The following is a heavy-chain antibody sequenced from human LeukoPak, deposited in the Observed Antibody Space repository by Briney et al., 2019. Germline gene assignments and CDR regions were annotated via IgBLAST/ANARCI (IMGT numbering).Heavy chain of an antibody. V-gene: IGHV4-34*01. CDR1: GGSFSGYY. CDR2: INHSGST. J-gene: IGHJ4*02. Sequence: SETLSLTCAVYGGSFSGYYWSWIRQPPGKGLEWIGEINHSGSTNYNPSLMSRVTMSIDTSKNQFSLNLSSVTAADTAVYYCARERHDLWSAYHFDSWGLGTLVIVSS. CDR3: ARERHDLWSAYHFDS. D-gene: IGHD3-3*01.